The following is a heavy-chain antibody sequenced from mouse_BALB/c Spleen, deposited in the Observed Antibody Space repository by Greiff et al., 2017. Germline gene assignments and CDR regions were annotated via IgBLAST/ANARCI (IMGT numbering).Heavy chain of an antibody. Sequence: EVMLVESGGGLVQPGGSLRLSCATSGFTFTDYYMSWVRQPPGKALEWLGFIRNKANGYTTEYSASVKGRFTISRDNSQSILYLQMNTLRAEDSATYYCARSYYYGSSYDWYFDVWGAGTTVTVSS. CDR3: ARSYYYGSSYDWYFDV. J-gene: IGHJ1*01. D-gene: IGHD1-1*01. CDR2: IRNKANGYTT. V-gene: IGHV7-3*02. CDR1: GFTFTDYY.